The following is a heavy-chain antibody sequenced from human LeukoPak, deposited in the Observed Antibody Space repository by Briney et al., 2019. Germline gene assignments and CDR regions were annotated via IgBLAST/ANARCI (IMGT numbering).Heavy chain of an antibody. J-gene: IGHJ4*02. CDR2: AFSDGRT. CDR1: GITVSTNY. CDR3: ARGDFDY. V-gene: IGHV3-53*01. Sequence: GGSQRLSCAASGITVSTNYMSWVRQAPGKGLEWVSIAFSDGRTFYADSVKGRFTISRDSSKNTVFLQMNSLRAEDTAVYYCARGDFDYWGQGTLVTVSS.